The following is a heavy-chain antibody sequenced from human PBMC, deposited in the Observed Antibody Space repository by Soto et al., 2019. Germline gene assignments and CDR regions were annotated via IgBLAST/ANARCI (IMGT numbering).Heavy chain of an antibody. D-gene: IGHD6-13*01. J-gene: IGHJ6*03. V-gene: IGHV3-33*01. CDR1: GFTFSSYG. Sequence: GGSLRLSCAASGFTFSSYGMHWVRQAPGKGLEWVAVIWYDGSNKYYADSVKGRFTISRDNSKNTLYLQMNSLRAEDTAVYYCARYSSSLVVHYYYYMDVWGKGTTVTVSS. CDR3: ARYSSSLVVHYYYYMDV. CDR2: IWYDGSNK.